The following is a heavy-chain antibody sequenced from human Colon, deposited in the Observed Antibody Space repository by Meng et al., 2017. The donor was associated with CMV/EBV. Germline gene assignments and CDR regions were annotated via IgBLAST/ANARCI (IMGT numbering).Heavy chain of an antibody. CDR1: GASFSSGHW. CDR3: ARNGYYSLES. D-gene: IGHD3-22*01. V-gene: IGHV4-4*02. J-gene: IGHJ4*02. Sequence: LSCAVSGASFSSGHWWSWVRQSPGQGLEWIGEMLHTGTTTYNPSLRGRVTFSLDDSKNEFSLKLSSVTAADTAVYYCARNGYYSLESWSQGTLVTVSS. CDR2: MLHTGTT.